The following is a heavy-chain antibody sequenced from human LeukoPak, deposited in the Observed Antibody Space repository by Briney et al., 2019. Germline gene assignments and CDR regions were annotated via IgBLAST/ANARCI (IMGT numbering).Heavy chain of an antibody. D-gene: IGHD7-27*01. CDR1: GYSVSSNSAA. CDR3: ARSLAGPLDY. Sequence: SGPTLVNPSHTFSLTCAISGYSVSSNSAAWNWIRQSPSRGLEWLGRTYYRSKWYNDYAVSVKSRITFNPDTSKNHFSLQLNSVTPEDTAVYYCARSLAGPLDYWGQGTLVTVSS. V-gene: IGHV6-1*01. CDR2: TYYRSKWYN. J-gene: IGHJ4*02.